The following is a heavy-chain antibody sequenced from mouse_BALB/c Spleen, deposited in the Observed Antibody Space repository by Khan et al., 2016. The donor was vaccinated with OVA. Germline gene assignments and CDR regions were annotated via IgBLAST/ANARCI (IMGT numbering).Heavy chain of an antibody. CDR2: ISPSNAYT. Sequence: QVQLQQSGAELARPGASVKMSCKASDYTFTGYSMHWIKQRPGQGLEWIGYISPSNAYTNYNQKFKDKATLTADKSSSTAYMQLSSLTSEDSAVYYCGRYFHYYGSRGALDYWGQGTSVTVSS. J-gene: IGHJ4*01. CDR1: DYTFTGYS. D-gene: IGHD1-1*01. V-gene: IGHV1-4*01. CDR3: GRYFHYYGSRGALDY.